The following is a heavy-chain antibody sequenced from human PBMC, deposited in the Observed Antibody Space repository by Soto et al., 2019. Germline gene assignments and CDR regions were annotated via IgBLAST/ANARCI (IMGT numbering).Heavy chain of an antibody. J-gene: IGHJ4*02. CDR3: ARKYYDILTGYYNPTPFDY. V-gene: IGHV3-21*01. D-gene: IGHD3-9*01. Sequence: GGSLRLSCAASGFTFSSYSMNWVRHAPGKGLCWVSSISSSISYIYYADSVKGRFTISRDNAKNSLYLQMNSLRAEDTAVYYCARKYYDILTGYYNPTPFDYWGQGTLVTVSS. CDR2: ISSSISYI. CDR1: GFTFSSYS.